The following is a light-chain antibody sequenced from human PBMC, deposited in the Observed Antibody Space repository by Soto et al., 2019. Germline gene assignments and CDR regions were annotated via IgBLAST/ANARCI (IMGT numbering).Light chain of an antibody. V-gene: IGKV3-15*01. CDR1: QSVASR. J-gene: IGKJ1*01. CDR3: QQYSDWPRT. Sequence: DIVLTQSPGTLSLSPGERATLSCRASQSVASRLAWYQQTPGQAPRLLIYGASTRATDIPARFSGSGSGTEFTLTITSLQSEDFAVYYCQQYSDWPRTFGQGTKVDIK. CDR2: GAS.